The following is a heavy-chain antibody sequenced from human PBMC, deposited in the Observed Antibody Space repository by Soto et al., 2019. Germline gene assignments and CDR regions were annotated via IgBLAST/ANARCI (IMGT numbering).Heavy chain of an antibody. Sequence: PSETLSLTCTVSGGSISSYYWSWIRQPPGKGLEWIGYIYYSGSTNYNPSLKSRVTISVDTSKNQFSLKLSSVTAADTAVYYCAGIVGGYCSGGSCYLFDYWGQGTLVTVSS. CDR2: IYYSGST. D-gene: IGHD2-15*01. CDR1: GGSISSYY. J-gene: IGHJ4*02. V-gene: IGHV4-59*01. CDR3: AGIVGGYCSGGSCYLFDY.